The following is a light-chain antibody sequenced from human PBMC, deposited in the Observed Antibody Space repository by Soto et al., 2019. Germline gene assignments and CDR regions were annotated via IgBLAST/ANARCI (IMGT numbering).Light chain of an antibody. Sequence: EAVLTQSPGTLSLSPGERATLSCSASQSLSSDLAWYQQKPGQAPSHFAWDQQKPGQAPRLLIYGAYNRAIGIPSRCSGSGSGTVFTLTISRQEHEDFAVYYCQRYAISPRTFGQGTRLEIK. CDR3: QRYAISPRT. CDR1: QSLSSDLAWYQQKPGQAPSH. J-gene: IGKJ5*01. CDR2: GAY. V-gene: IGKV3-20*01.